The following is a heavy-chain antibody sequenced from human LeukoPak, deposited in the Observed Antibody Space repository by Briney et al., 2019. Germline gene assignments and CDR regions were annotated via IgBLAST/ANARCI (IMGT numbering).Heavy chain of an antibody. D-gene: IGHD6-6*01. CDR1: GFTFSSCA. J-gene: IGHJ3*01. CDR3: ARSSYSSSSSV. CDR2: ISGSGGST. V-gene: IGHV3-23*01. Sequence: GGSLRLSCAASGFTFSSCAMSWVRQAPGKGLEWVSAISGSGGSTYYADSVKGRFTISRDNFKNTLYLQMNSLRAEDTAVYYCARSSYSSSSSVWGQGTMVTVSS.